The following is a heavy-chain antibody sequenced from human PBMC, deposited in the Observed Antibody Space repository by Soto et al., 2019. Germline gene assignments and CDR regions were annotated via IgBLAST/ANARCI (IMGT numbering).Heavy chain of an antibody. CDR2: ISGSGGST. D-gene: IGHD1-1*01. J-gene: IGHJ4*02. Sequence: EVQLLESWGGLVQPGGSLRLSCAASGFTFSSYAMSWVLQAPGKGLEWVSAISGSGGSTYYADSVKGRFTISRDNAKNTLYLKMNSLRAEDTAVYYCANPRMLGTTWYFDYWGQGTLVTVSS. CDR1: GFTFSSYA. CDR3: ANPRMLGTTWYFDY. V-gene: IGHV3-23*01.